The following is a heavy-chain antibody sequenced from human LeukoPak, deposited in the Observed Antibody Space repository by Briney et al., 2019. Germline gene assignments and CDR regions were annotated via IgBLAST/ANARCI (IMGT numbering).Heavy chain of an antibody. V-gene: IGHV4-38-2*02. CDR1: GYSLSSGYY. J-gene: IGHJ4*02. Sequence: SETLSLTCTVSGYSLSSGYYWGWIRPPPGKGLEWIGRIYTSGSTNYNPSLNSRVTMSVDTPKNQFSLKLSSVTAADTAVYYCARDVVAAAGTWDYWGQGTLVTVSS. D-gene: IGHD6-13*01. CDR3: ARDVVAAAGTWDY. CDR2: IYTSGST.